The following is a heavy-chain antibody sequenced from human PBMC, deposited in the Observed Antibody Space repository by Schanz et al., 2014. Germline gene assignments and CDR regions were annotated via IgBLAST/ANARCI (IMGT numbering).Heavy chain of an antibody. Sequence: EVQLLESGGGLIQPGGSLRLSCAASGFIFGSSVMAWVRQAPGKGLEWVSAISGSGGSTYYADSVKGRFTISRDNSKNTLYLQMYSLRAEDTAVYYCARKVVATIGGYYDNWGQGTLVIVSS. CDR1: GFIFGSSV. CDR2: ISGSGGST. J-gene: IGHJ4*02. CDR3: ARKVVATIGGYYDN. D-gene: IGHD5-12*01. V-gene: IGHV3-23*01.